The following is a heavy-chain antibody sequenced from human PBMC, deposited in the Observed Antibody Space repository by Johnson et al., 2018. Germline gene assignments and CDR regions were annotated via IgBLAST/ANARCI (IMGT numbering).Heavy chain of an antibody. CDR2: ISFDGRSR. Sequence: QVQLVESGGGVAQPGTSLRLSCEASAFTFSNFGVNWVRQSPGKGLEWVAFISFDGRSRFYADSVKGRFTISRANSKKTLYLQLDSLRREDTGVYHCEKDPRPPTILGVVKGIYNFYMDVWGNGTTVTVS. D-gene: IGHD3-3*01. CDR1: AFTFSNFG. V-gene: IGHV3-30*18. CDR3: EKDPRPPTILGVVKGIYNFYMDV. J-gene: IGHJ6*03.